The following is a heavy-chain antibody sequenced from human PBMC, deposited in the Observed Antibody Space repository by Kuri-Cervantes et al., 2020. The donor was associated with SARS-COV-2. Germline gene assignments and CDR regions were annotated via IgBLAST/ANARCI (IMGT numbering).Heavy chain of an antibody. J-gene: IGHJ4*02. D-gene: IGHD2-2*01. CDR2: MNPNSGNT. CDR3: ARGGVVPEVSFDY. CDR1: GYTFTSCD. Sequence: ASVKVSCKASGYTFTSCDINWVRQATGQGLEWMGWMNPNSGNTGYAQKFQSRVTITRNTSISTAYMELSSLRSEDTAVYYCARGGVVPEVSFDYWGQGTLVTVSS. V-gene: IGHV1-8*03.